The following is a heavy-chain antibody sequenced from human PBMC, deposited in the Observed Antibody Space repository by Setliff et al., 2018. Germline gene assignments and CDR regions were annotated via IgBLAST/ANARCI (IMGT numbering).Heavy chain of an antibody. CDR3: ARDGGEY. J-gene: IGHJ4*02. CDR2: INWDGRST. CDR1: GFRFNGHG. D-gene: IGHD3-16*01. V-gene: IGHV3-20*04. Sequence: LRLSCAASGFRFNGHGMNWVRQAPGKGLEWVSTINWDGRSTGYTDSVKGRFTISRDNAKNSLYLQMNSLRADDTAVYYCARDGGEYWGQGTLVTVSS.